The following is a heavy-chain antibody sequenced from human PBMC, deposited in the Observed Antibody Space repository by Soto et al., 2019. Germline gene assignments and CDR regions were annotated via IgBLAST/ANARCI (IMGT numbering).Heavy chain of an antibody. Sequence: KPSETLSLTCNVSGGSISSDYWSWIRQTPGKGLEWIGYIYYRGSTTYKSSLKSRLTISIDTSKNLVSLRLTSVTAADTGIYYWARTRASRWLDPWGPGIPVTVSS. V-gene: IGHV4-59*01. CDR2: IYYRGST. CDR1: GGSISSDY. CDR3: ARTRASRWLDP. J-gene: IGHJ5*02.